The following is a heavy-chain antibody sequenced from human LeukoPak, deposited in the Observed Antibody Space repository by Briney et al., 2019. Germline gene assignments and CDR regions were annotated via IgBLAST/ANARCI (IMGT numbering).Heavy chain of an antibody. CDR1: GFTFSGSA. Sequence: GGSLKLSCAASGFTFSGSAMHWVRQAPGKGLEWVSSISSSSNYIYYADSVKGRFTISRDNAKNSLYLQMNSLRAEDTAVYYCARDRCTRTSCYSEEWGQGTLVTVSS. V-gene: IGHV3-21*06. D-gene: IGHD2-2*01. CDR3: ARDRCTRTSCYSEE. CDR2: ISSSSNYI. J-gene: IGHJ4*02.